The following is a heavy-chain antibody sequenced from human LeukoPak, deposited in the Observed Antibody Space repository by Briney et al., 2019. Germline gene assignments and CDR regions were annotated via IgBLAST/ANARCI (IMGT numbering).Heavy chain of an antibody. CDR3: ARLGSSGYYFDY. Sequence: SETLSLTCTVSGGSISSYYWSWIRQPPGKGLEWIGYIYYSGSTTYNPSLKSRVTISVDTSKNQFSLKLSSVTAADTAVYYCARLGSSGYYFDYWGQGTLVTVSS. J-gene: IGHJ4*02. CDR2: IYYSGST. D-gene: IGHD3-22*01. V-gene: IGHV4-59*08. CDR1: GGSISSYY.